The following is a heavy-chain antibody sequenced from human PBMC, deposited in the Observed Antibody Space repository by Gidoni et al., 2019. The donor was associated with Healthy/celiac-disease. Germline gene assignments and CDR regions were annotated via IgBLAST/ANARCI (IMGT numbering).Heavy chain of an antibody. V-gene: IGHV6-1*01. Sequence: VQLQQSGPGLVKPSQTLSLTCAISGDSVSSNSAAWNWIRPSPSRGLEWLGRTYYRSKWYNDYAVSVKSRITINPDTAKNQFSLQLNSVTPEDTAVYYCARDQGYCSSTSCYYYYYGMDVWGQGTTVTVSS. D-gene: IGHD2-2*01. CDR2: TYYRSKWYN. CDR1: GDSVSSNSAA. CDR3: ARDQGYCSSTSCYYYYYGMDV. J-gene: IGHJ6*02.